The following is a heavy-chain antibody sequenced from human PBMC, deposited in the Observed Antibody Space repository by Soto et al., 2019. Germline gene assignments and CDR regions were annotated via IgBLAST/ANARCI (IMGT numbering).Heavy chain of an antibody. CDR3: ARAVSYYYDSSGFYDYFDY. CDR1: GDSISSGGYY. J-gene: IGHJ4*02. V-gene: IGHV4-31*03. CDR2: TYYSGST. D-gene: IGHD3-22*01. Sequence: SETLSLTCTVSGDSISSGGYYWSWIRQHPGKGLEWIGYTYYSGSTYYNPSLKSRVTISVDTSKNQFSLKQSSVTAADTAVYYCARAVSYYYDSSGFYDYFDYWGQGTLVTVSS.